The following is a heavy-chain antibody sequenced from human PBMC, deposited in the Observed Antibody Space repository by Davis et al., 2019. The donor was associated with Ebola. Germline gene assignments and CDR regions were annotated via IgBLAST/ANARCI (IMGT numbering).Heavy chain of an antibody. D-gene: IGHD2-2*02. J-gene: IGHJ4*02. V-gene: IGHV3-33*08. Sequence: GGSLRLSCAASGFTFSSYGMHWVRQAPGKGLEWVAVIWYDGSNKYYADSVKGRFTISRDNSKNTLYLQMNSLRAEDTAVYYCARDADEYQLLYGVDYWGQGTLVTVSS. CDR2: IWYDGSNK. CDR3: ARDADEYQLLYGVDY. CDR1: GFTFSSYG.